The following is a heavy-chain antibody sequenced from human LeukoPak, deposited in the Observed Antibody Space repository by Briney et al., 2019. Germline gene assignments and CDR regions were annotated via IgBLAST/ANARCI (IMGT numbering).Heavy chain of an antibody. CDR2: IHHSGSI. J-gene: IGHJ4*02. Sequence: SETLSLTCTVSGYSISSGSYWGWIRQPPGKGLEWIGSIHHSGSIYNNPSLKSRVTISVDTSKSQFSLKLSSVTAADTAVYYCARAFGVVIYFDYWGQGTLVTVSS. V-gene: IGHV4-38-2*02. CDR1: GYSISSGSY. D-gene: IGHD3-3*01. CDR3: ARAFGVVIYFDY.